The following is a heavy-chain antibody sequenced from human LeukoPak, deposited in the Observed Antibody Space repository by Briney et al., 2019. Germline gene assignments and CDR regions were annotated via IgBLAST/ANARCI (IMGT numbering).Heavy chain of an antibody. CDR1: GYTFTSYG. J-gene: IGHJ4*02. V-gene: IGHV1-18*01. CDR2: TSAYNGNT. D-gene: IGHD3-3*01. CDR3: ARDFPYYDFWSGYYPLDY. Sequence: PMASVKVSCKASGYTFTSYGISWARQAPGQGLEWMGWTSAYNGNTNYAQKLQGRVTMTTDTSTSTAYMELRSLRSDDTAVYYCARDFPYYDFWSGYYPLDYWGQGTLVTVSS.